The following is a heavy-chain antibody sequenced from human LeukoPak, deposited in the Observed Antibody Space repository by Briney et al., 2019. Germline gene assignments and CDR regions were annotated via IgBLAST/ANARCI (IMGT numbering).Heavy chain of an antibody. Sequence: SEALSLTCTVSGDSISSYYWSWIRQPPGKGLEWIGYIYYSGSTNYNPSLKSRVTISVDTSKNQFSLKLSSVTAADTAVYYCARGTVTDPKTIDYWGQGTLVTVSS. J-gene: IGHJ4*02. CDR2: IYYSGST. D-gene: IGHD4-17*01. CDR3: ARGTVTDPKTIDY. V-gene: IGHV4-59*01. CDR1: GDSISSYY.